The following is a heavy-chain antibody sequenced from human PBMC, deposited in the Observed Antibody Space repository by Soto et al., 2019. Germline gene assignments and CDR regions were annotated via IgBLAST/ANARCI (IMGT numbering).Heavy chain of an antibody. Sequence: GGSLRLSCAASGFTFSNAWMNWVRQAPGKGLEWVGRIKSKTDGGTTDYAAPVKGRFTISRDDSKNTLYLQMNSLKTEDTAVYYCTTGRVDSVTTFLLDYYYGMDVWGQGTTVTVSS. CDR2: IKSKTDGGTT. V-gene: IGHV3-15*07. CDR1: GFTFSNAW. CDR3: TTGRVDSVTTFLLDYYYGMDV. D-gene: IGHD4-17*01. J-gene: IGHJ6*02.